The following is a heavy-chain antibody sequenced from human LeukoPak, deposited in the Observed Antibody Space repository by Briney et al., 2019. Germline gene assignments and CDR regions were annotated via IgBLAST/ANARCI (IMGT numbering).Heavy chain of an antibody. J-gene: IGHJ4*02. CDR1: GGTFSSYA. CDR2: IIPIFGTA. Sequence: SVKVSCKASGGTFSSYAISWVRQAPGQGLEWMGGIIPIFGTANYAQKFQGRVTITADKSTSIAYMELSSLRSEDTAVYYCARAYSSSDYFDYWGQGTLVTVSS. D-gene: IGHD6-6*01. CDR3: ARAYSSSDYFDY. V-gene: IGHV1-69*06.